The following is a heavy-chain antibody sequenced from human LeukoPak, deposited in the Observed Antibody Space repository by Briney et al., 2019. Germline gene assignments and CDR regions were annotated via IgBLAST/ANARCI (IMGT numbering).Heavy chain of an antibody. CDR3: ARDLTGSIDY. J-gene: IGHJ4*02. CDR2: INRDGRTT. D-gene: IGHD3-9*01. CDR1: GFTFSSFL. Sequence: GGSLRLSCAASGFTFSSFLMHWVRHAPGKGLVWISLINRDGRTTRHADSVKGRFTISRDNTKNTLYLQMNSLTAEDTAVYYCARDLTGSIDYWGQGTLVTVSS. V-gene: IGHV3-74*01.